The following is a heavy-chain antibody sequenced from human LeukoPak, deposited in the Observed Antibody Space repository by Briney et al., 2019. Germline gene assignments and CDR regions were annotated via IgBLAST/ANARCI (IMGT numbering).Heavy chain of an antibody. CDR3: ARVGTTPPYYYGMDV. V-gene: IGHV3-53*04. D-gene: IGHD1-26*01. CDR2: IYSGGST. J-gene: IGHJ6*02. CDR1: GFTFSNAW. Sequence: PGGSLRLSCAASGFTFSNAWMSWVRQAPGKGLEWVSVIYSGGSTYYADSVKGRFTISRHNSKNTLYLQMNSLRAEDTAVYYCARVGTTPPYYYGMDVWGQGTTVTVSS.